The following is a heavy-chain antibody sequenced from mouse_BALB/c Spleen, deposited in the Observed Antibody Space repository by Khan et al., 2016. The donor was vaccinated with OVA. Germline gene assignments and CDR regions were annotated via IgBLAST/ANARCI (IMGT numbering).Heavy chain of an antibody. CDR3: TKDAGRY. CDR1: GYTFPEYT. V-gene: IGHV1-18*01. D-gene: IGHD3-3*01. Sequence: VRLLQSGPELVKPGASVKISCKTSGYTFPEYTVHWVKQSLGKSLDWIGVINPKNGGTAYNQKFKGKATLTVDKSSSTAYMEFRSLTSEDSAVYSCTKDAGRYWGQGTSVTVAS. J-gene: IGHJ4*01. CDR2: INPKNGGT.